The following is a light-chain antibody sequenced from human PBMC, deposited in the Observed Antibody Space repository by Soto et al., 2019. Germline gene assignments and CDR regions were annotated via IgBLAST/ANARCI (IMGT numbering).Light chain of an antibody. CDR1: QDISSW. J-gene: IGKJ4*01. CDR2: AAN. V-gene: IGKV1D-12*01. CDR3: QQTNSFPLT. Sequence: DIQMTQSPSSVSASVGDRVTITCRASQDISSWLAWYRQKPGKAPELLIYAANGLQTGVPSRFSGSGSGTDFTLTIRSLQSEDFATYYCQQTNSFPLTFGGGTKVDIK.